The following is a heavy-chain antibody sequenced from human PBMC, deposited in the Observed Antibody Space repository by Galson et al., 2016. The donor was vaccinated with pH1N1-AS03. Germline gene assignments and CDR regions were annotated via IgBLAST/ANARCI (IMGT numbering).Heavy chain of an antibody. CDR3: ARRVSLTGREFGS. D-gene: IGHD3-9*01. CDR2: MYPANSDI. J-gene: IGHJ5*01. CDR1: AYIFGNYW. Sequence: QSGAEVKKPGESLKISCRASAYIFGNYWFAWVRQMPGKGLEWMGIMYPANSDIRYSPSFQGQVTISADTSINTVFLEWNSLRASDTAIYYCARRVSLTGREFGSWGRGTQVTVSS. V-gene: IGHV5-51*01.